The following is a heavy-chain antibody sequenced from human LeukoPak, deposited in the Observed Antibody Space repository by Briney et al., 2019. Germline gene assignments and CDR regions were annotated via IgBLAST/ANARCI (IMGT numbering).Heavy chain of an antibody. D-gene: IGHD1-26*01. J-gene: IGHJ3*02. V-gene: IGHV3-53*01. Sequence: GGSLRLSCAASGFIFSSSWMSWVRQAPGKGLEWVSEIYSDGSTYYAASVKGRFSISRDNSKNTVYLQMNSLRAEDTAVYYCARELREHGVFDIWGQGTMVTVSS. CDR3: ARELREHGVFDI. CDR2: IYSDGST. CDR1: GFIFSSSW.